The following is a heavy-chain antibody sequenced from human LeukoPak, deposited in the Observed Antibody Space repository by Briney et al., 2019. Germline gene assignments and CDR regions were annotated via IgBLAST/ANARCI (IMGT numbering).Heavy chain of an antibody. CDR1: GGSIRSGSYY. CDR3: ARVGYDSSGYYYALFDD. Sequence: PSETLSLTCTVSGGSIRSGSYYWSWIRQHPGKGLEWIGYIYYSGGTYYNPSLKSRVIISVDTSKNQFSLKLSSVTAADTAVYYCARVGYDSSGYYYALFDDWGQGTLVTVSS. V-gene: IGHV4-31*03. J-gene: IGHJ4*02. D-gene: IGHD3-22*01. CDR2: IYYSGGT.